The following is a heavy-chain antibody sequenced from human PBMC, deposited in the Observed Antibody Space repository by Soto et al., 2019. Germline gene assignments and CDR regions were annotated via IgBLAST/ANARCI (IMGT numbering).Heavy chain of an antibody. Sequence: QVQLVESGGGVVQPGRSLRLSCAASGFTFSSYGMHWVRQAPGKGLEWVAVIWYDGSNKYYADSVKGRFNISRDNSKNTLYLQMNSLRAEDTAVYYCARDSKRGYSGYTWVIGGFDYWGQGTLVTVSS. CDR3: ARDSKRGYSGYTWVIGGFDY. CDR1: GFTFSSYG. CDR2: IWYDGSNK. J-gene: IGHJ4*02. V-gene: IGHV3-33*01. D-gene: IGHD5-12*01.